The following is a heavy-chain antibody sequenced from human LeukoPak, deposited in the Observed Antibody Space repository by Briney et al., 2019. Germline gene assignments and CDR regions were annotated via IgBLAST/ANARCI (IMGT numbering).Heavy chain of an antibody. V-gene: IGHV1-8*01. CDR1: GYTFTSYD. Sequence: ASVKVSCKASGYTFTSYDTNWVRQATGQGLEWMGWMNPNSGNTGYAQKFQGRVTMTRNTSISTAYMELSSLRSEDTAVYYCARAKSKWLRFLLDYWGQGTLVTVSS. D-gene: IGHD5-12*01. J-gene: IGHJ4*02. CDR2: MNPNSGNT. CDR3: ARAKSKWLRFLLDY.